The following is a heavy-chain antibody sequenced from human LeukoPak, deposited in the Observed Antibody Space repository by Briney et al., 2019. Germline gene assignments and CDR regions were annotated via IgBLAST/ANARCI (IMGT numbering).Heavy chain of an antibody. D-gene: IGHD3-3*01. Sequence: TGGSLRLSCAASGFTFTSYAMSWVRQAPGKGLEWVSAIRGSGGSTYYADSVKGRFIISRDSSKSTLYLQMSSLRAEDTAVYYCAKGGFAFWSGYPTHFDYWGQGTLVAVSS. CDR3: AKGGFAFWSGYPTHFDY. CDR1: GFTFTSYA. CDR2: IRGSGGST. V-gene: IGHV3-23*01. J-gene: IGHJ4*02.